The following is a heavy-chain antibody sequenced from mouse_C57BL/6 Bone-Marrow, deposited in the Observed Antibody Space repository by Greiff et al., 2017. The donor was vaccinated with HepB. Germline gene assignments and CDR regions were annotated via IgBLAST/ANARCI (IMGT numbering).Heavy chain of an antibody. Sequence: DVKLVESGGGLVQPKGSLKLSCAASGFTFNTYAMHWVRQAPGKGLEWVARIRSKSSNYATYYADSVKDRFTISRDDSQSMLYLQMNNLKTEDTAMYYCVRDGALIYYYGSSPHYYAMDYWGQGTSVTVSS. CDR3: VRDGALIYYYGSSPHYYAMDY. D-gene: IGHD1-1*01. J-gene: IGHJ4*01. CDR1: GFTFNTYA. V-gene: IGHV10-3*01. CDR2: IRSKSSNYAT.